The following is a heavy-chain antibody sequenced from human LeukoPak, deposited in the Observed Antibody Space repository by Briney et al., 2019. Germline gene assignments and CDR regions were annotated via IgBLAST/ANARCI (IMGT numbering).Heavy chain of an antibody. J-gene: IGHJ6*03. Sequence: PSQTLSLTCTVSGGSISSGSYFWNWIRQPAGKGLEWIGRIYTSGSTTYNPSLKSRVTISVDTSKNQFSLRLSSVTAADTAVYYCARSRWPTTYMDVWGKGTTVTVSS. CDR2: IYTSGST. D-gene: IGHD5-24*01. CDR1: GGSISSGSYF. CDR3: ARSRWPTTYMDV. V-gene: IGHV4-61*02.